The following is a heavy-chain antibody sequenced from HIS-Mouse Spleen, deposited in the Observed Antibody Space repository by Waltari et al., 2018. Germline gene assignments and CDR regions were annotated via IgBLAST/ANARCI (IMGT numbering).Heavy chain of an antibody. CDR3: AKNILGPEVGFDP. CDR2: ISGSGGST. V-gene: IGHV3-23*01. Sequence: EVQLLESGGGLVQPGGSLRLSCAASGVTFSSYAMSWVRRAPGKGLEWVSAISGSGGSTYYADSVKGRFTISRDNSKNTLYLQMNSLRAEDTAVYYCAKNILGPEVGFDPWGQGTLVTVSS. CDR1: GVTFSSYA. J-gene: IGHJ5*02. D-gene: IGHD2-15*01.